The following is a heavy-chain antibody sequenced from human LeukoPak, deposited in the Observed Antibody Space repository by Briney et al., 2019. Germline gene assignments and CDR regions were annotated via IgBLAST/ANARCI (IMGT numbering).Heavy chain of an antibody. CDR1: GYTFTDYY. J-gene: IGHJ4*02. D-gene: IGHD6-25*01. CDR3: ARGRPGDYFDY. V-gene: IGHV1-2*02. Sequence: ASVKVSCKASGYTFTDYYVNWVRQAPGQGLEWVGWINPTSGGTSYAQKFQGRVTMTRDTSISTAYMDLSRLRSDDTAVYYCARGRPGDYFDYWGQGTLVTVSS. CDR2: INPTSGGT.